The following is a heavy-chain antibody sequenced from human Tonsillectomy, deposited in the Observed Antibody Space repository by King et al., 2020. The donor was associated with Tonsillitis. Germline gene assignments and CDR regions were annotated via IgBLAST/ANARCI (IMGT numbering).Heavy chain of an antibody. Sequence: QLQESGPGLVKPSETLSLTCTVSGGSISSYYWSWIRQPPGKGLEWIGYIFDSGSSNYNPSLKSRVTISVDTSKNQFSRLLSSVTAADTAMYYCARLSEGYYYDVLYYYMDVWGKGTTVTVSS. J-gene: IGHJ6*03. CDR2: IFDSGSS. CDR1: GGSISSYY. D-gene: IGHD3-22*01. CDR3: ARLSEGYYYDVLYYYMDV. V-gene: IGHV4-59*01.